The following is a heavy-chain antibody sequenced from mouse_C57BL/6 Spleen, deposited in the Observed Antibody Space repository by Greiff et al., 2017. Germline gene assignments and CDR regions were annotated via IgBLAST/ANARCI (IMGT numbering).Heavy chain of an antibody. Sequence: ESGPGLVKPSQSLSLTCSVTGYSITSGYYWNWIRQFPGNKLEWMGYISYDGSNNYNPSLKNRISITRDTSKNQFFLKLNSVTTEDTATYYCARVTAQATMDYWGQGTSVTVAS. CDR2: ISYDGSN. V-gene: IGHV3-6*01. CDR3: ARVTAQATMDY. CDR1: GYSITSGYY. J-gene: IGHJ4*01. D-gene: IGHD3-2*02.